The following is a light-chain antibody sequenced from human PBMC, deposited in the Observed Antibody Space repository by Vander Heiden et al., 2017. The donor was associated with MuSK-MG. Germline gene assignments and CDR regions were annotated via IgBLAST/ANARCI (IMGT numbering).Light chain of an antibody. CDR3: TSEAGSNNLWV. J-gene: IGLJ3*02. CDR2: DVI. Sequence: QSALTQPPSASGSPGQSVTISCTGTSGDVGAYNYVSWYQQHPGKAPKLMIYDVINRPSGVPDRFFGSKSGNTASLTVAGLLAEDEADYYCTSEAGSNNLWVFGGGTTLTVL. V-gene: IGLV2-8*01. CDR1: SGDVGAYNY.